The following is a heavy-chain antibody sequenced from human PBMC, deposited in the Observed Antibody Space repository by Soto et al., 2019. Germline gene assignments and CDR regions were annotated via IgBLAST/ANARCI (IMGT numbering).Heavy chain of an antibody. J-gene: IGHJ6*03. CDR3: ARTIVVVPAAKGNYYYYMDV. D-gene: IGHD2-2*01. V-gene: IGHV4-34*01. CDR2: INHSGST. Sequence: PSETLSLTCAVYGGSFSGYYWSWIRQPPGKGLEWIGEINHSGSTNYNPSLKSRVTISVDTSKNQFSLKLSSVTAADTAVYYCARTIVVVPAAKGNYYYYMDVWGKGTTVTVSS. CDR1: GGSFSGYY.